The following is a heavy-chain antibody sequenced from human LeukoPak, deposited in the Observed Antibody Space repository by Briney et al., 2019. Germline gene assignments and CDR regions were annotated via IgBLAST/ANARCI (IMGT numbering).Heavy chain of an antibody. CDR3: AREMAEGSSGWYFFPGPNWFDP. V-gene: IGHV4-61*02. D-gene: IGHD6-19*01. J-gene: IGHJ5*02. Sequence: SETLSLTCTVSGGSISSGSYYWSWIRQPAGEGLEWIGRIYSSGRTHYSPSLKSRVAISVDTSKNRFSLRLSSVTAADTAVYYCAREMAEGSSGWYFFPGPNWFDPWGQGTLVTVSS. CDR2: IYSSGRT. CDR1: GGSISSGSYY.